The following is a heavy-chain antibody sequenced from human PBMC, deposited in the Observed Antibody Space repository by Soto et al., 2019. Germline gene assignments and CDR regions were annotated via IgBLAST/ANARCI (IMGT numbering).Heavy chain of an antibody. J-gene: IGHJ4*02. CDR2: IYYSGST. CDR1: GGSISSYY. V-gene: IGHV4-59*08. CDR3: VYNSGYDFFIFDY. D-gene: IGHD5-12*01. Sequence: SSETLSLTCTVSGGSISSYYWSWIRQPPGKGLEWIGYIYYSGSTNYNPSLKSRVTISVDTSKNQFSLKLSSVTAADTAVYYCVYNSGYDFFIFDYWGQGTLVTVSS.